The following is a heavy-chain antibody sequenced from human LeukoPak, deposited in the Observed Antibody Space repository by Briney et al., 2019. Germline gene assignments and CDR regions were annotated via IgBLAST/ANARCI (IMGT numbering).Heavy chain of an antibody. CDR1: GFTFSSYA. D-gene: IGHD3-10*01. V-gene: IGHV3-23*01. CDR2: ISGSGGST. CDR3: AKDSRPYYYGSGSWFDP. Sequence: PGGSLRLSYAASGFTFSSYAMSWVRQAPGKGLEWVSAISGSGGSTYYADSVKGRFTISRDNSKNTLYLQMNSLRAEDTAVYYCAKDSRPYYYGSGSWFDPWGQGTLVTVSS. J-gene: IGHJ5*02.